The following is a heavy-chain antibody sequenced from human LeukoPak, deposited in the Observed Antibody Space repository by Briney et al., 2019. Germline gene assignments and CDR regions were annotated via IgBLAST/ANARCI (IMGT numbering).Heavy chain of an antibody. J-gene: IGHJ1*01. Sequence: PGGSLRLSCAASGFTFSSYGMHWVRQAPGKGLEWVAFIRYDGSNKYYADSVKGRFTISRDNSKNTLYLQMNSLRAEDTAVYYCAKETIPAAITGYFQHWGQGTLVTVSS. CDR2: IRYDGSNK. CDR1: GFTFSSYG. D-gene: IGHD2-2*01. CDR3: AKETIPAAITGYFQH. V-gene: IGHV3-30*02.